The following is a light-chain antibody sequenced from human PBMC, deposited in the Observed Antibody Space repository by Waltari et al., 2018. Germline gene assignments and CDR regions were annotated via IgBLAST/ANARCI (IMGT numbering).Light chain of an antibody. Sequence: EIVLTQSPATLSLSPGERATLSCRASQSVSSYLAWYQQKPGQAPRLLIYDASNRATGIPARFRGSGSGTDFTLTISSLEPEDFAVYYCQQRSNWPLTFGGETKVEIK. CDR3: QQRSNWPLT. CDR1: QSVSSY. V-gene: IGKV3-11*01. J-gene: IGKJ4*01. CDR2: DAS.